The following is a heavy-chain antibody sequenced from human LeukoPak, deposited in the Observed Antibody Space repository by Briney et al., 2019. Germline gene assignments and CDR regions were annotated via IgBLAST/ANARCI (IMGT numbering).Heavy chain of an antibody. CDR1: GGPFSGYY. V-gene: IGHV4-34*01. D-gene: IGHD2-15*01. J-gene: IGHJ5*02. Sequence: SETLSLTCAVYGGPFSGYYWSWIRQPPGKGLEWIGEINHSGSTNYNPSLKSRVTISVDTSKNQFSLKLSSVTAADTAVYYCARADGPYCSGGSCSGWFDPWGQGTLVTVSS. CDR2: INHSGST. CDR3: ARADGPYCSGGSCSGWFDP.